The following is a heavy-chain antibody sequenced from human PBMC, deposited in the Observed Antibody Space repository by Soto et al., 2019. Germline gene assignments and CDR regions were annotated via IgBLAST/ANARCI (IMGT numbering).Heavy chain of an antibody. CDR3: ASATMNGAFDI. V-gene: IGHV1-69*06. J-gene: IGHJ3*02. CDR2: IIPIFGTA. Sequence: SVKVSCKASGGTFSSYAISWVRQAPGQGLEWMGGIIPIFGTANYAQKFQGRVAITADKSTSTAYMELSSLRSEDTAVYYCASATMNGAFDIWGQGTMVTVSS. CDR1: GGTFSSYA. D-gene: IGHD3-22*01.